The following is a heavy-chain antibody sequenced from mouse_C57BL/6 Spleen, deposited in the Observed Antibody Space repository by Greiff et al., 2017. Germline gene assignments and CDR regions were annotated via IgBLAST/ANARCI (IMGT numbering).Heavy chain of an antibody. V-gene: IGHV1-53*01. CDR1: GYTFTSYW. Sequence: QVQLKQPGTELVKPGASVKLSCKASGYTFTSYWMHWVTQRPGQGLEWIGNINPSNGGTNYNEKFKSKATLTVDKSSSTAYMQLSSLTSEDSAVYYCARDYYYGSSSYYYAMDYWGQGTSVTVSS. J-gene: IGHJ4*01. CDR3: ARDYYYGSSSYYYAMDY. D-gene: IGHD1-1*01. CDR2: INPSNGGT.